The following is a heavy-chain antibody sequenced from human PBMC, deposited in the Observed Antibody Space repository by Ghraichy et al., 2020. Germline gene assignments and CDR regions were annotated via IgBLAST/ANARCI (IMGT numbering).Heavy chain of an antibody. CDR2: ISGGGGGA. CDR3: AKDAQEYTDYGWYVDL. Sequence: GGSLRLSCEASGFTFKNYAMGWVRQAPEKGLEWVSAISGGGGGAYYADSVKGRFTISRDNSKNNLYLQINSLRPDDTAIYFCAKDAQEYTDYGWYVDLWGRGTLVSVSS. CDR1: GFTFKNYA. V-gene: IGHV3-23*01. D-gene: IGHD4-17*01. J-gene: IGHJ2*01.